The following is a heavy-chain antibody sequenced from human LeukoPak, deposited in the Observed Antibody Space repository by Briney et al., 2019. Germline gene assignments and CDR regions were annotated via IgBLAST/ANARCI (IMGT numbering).Heavy chain of an antibody. V-gene: IGHV1-2*02. Sequence: ASVKVSCKASGYTFTGYYMHWVRQAPGQGLEWMGWINPNSGGTNYAQKFQGRVTMTRDTSISTAYMELSRLRSDDTAVYYCARGSSSSSRSMNWFDPWGPGTLVTVSS. CDR1: GYTFTGYY. J-gene: IGHJ5*02. D-gene: IGHD6-6*01. CDR2: INPNSGGT. CDR3: ARGSSSSSRSMNWFDP.